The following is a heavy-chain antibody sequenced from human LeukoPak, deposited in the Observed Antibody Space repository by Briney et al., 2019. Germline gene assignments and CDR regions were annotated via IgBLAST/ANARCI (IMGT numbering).Heavy chain of an antibody. Sequence: SETLSLTCTVPGGSISSYYWSWIRQPPGKGLEWIGYIYYSGSTNYNPSLKSRVTISVDTSKNQFSLKLSSVTAADTAVYYCARVGSSGWAENWGQGTLVTVSS. CDR2: IYYSGST. J-gene: IGHJ4*02. CDR1: GGSISSYY. D-gene: IGHD6-19*01. V-gene: IGHV4-59*01. CDR3: ARVGSSGWAEN.